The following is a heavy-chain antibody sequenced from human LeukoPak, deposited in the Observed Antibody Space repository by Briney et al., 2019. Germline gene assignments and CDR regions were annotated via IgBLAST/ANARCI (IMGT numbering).Heavy chain of an antibody. Sequence: SETLSLTCTVSGGSISSYYWSWIRQPPGKGLEWIGYIYYSGSTNYNPSLKSRVTISVDTSKNQFSLKVSSGTAADTAVYYCARXXNXYCXGDCYRGEFDYWGQGTLVTVSS. D-gene: IGHD2-21*02. J-gene: IGHJ4*02. CDR2: IYYSGST. CDR1: GGSISSYY. CDR3: ARXXNXYCXGDCYRGEFDY. V-gene: IGHV4-59*08.